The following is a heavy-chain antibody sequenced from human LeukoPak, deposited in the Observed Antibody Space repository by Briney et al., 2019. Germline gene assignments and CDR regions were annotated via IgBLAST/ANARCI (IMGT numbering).Heavy chain of an antibody. CDR1: GGSISSGGYY. CDR2: IYYSGSA. V-gene: IGHV4-31*03. J-gene: IGHJ3*02. CDR3: ASVERYFDWLYGAFDI. Sequence: SQTLSLTCTVSGGSISSGGYYWSWIRQHPGKGLEWIGYIYYSGSAYYNPSLKSRVTISVDTSKNQFSLKLSSVTAADTAVYYCASVERYFDWLYGAFDIWGQGTMVTVCS. D-gene: IGHD3-9*01.